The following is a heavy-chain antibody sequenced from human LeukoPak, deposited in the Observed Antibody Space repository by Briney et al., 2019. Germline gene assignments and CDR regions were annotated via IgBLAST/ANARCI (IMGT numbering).Heavy chain of an antibody. J-gene: IGHJ6*03. CDR1: GYTFTSYG. V-gene: IGHV1-18*01. Sequence: ASAKVSCKASGYTFTSYGISWVRQAPGQGLEWMGWISAYNGNTNYAQKLQGRVTMTTDTSTSTAYMELRSLRSDDTAVYYCARDVQVGASGLYYYYYMDVWGKGTTVTVSS. D-gene: IGHD1-26*01. CDR2: ISAYNGNT. CDR3: ARDVQVGASGLYYYYYMDV.